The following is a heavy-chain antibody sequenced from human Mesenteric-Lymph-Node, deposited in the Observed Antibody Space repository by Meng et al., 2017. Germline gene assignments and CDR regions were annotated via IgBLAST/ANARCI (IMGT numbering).Heavy chain of an antibody. CDR3: ARVTRSSGWYDLDY. J-gene: IGHJ4*02. CDR2: ISAYNGNT. CDR1: GYTFTSYG. Sequence: QVQLVRSGAEGKNPGASVKVSCKASGYTFTSYGISWVRQAPGQGFEWMGWISAYNGNTNYAQKLQGRVTMTTDTSTSTAYMELSSLRSEDTAVYYCARVTRSSGWYDLDYWGQGTLVTVSS. D-gene: IGHD6-19*01. V-gene: IGHV1-18*01.